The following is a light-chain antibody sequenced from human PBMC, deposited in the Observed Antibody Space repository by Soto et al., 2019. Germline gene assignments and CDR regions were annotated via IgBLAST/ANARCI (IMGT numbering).Light chain of an antibody. J-gene: IGLJ3*02. V-gene: IGLV1-47*01. CDR3: AAWDDSLSGRV. Sequence: QSALTQPPSASGTPGQRVTISCSGSSSNIGSNYVFWYQQLPGTAPKLLIYRNNQRPSGVPDRFSVSKSGTSASLAISGLRSEDEADYYCAAWDDSLSGRVFGGGTKLTVL. CDR2: RNN. CDR1: SSNIGSNY.